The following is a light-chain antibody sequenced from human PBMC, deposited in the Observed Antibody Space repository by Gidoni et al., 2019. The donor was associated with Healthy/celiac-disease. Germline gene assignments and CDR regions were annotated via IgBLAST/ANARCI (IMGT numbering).Light chain of an antibody. CDR3: QQSYSTFST. CDR2: AAS. Sequence: DIQMTQSPSSLSASVGDRVTITCRASQSISSYLNWYQQKPGKAPKLLIYAASSLQSGVPARFSGSGSGTDFTLTISSLQPGDFATYYCQQSYSTFSTFXQXTKLEIK. J-gene: IGKJ2*01. V-gene: IGKV1-39*01. CDR1: QSISSY.